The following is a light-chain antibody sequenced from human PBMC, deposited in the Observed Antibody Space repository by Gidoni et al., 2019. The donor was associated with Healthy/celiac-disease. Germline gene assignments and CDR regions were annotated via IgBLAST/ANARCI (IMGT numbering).Light chain of an antibody. CDR3: QAWDSSIVV. CDR1: KLGDKY. J-gene: IGLJ2*01. V-gene: IGLV3-1*01. CDR2: QDS. Sequence: YELTQPPSVSVSPGQTASITCSGDKLGDKYACWYQQKPGQSPVLVIYQDSKRPSGIPERFSGSNSGNTATLTISGTQAMDEADYYCQAWDSSIVVFGGGTKLTVL.